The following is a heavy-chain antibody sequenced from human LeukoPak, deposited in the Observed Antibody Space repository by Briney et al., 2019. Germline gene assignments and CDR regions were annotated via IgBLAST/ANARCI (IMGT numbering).Heavy chain of an antibody. V-gene: IGHV4-4*02. J-gene: IGHJ4*02. D-gene: IGHD1-1*01. CDR1: GGSIGSNNW. CDR3: ARVNINNWHSCDY. CDR2: IYHSGSP. Sequence: SETLSLTCAVSGGSIGSNNWWGWVRQPPGKGLEWIGEIYHSGSPNYNPSLKSRVTISVDKSRNHFSLNLSSVTAADTAVYYCARVNINNWHSCDYWGQGTLVTVSS.